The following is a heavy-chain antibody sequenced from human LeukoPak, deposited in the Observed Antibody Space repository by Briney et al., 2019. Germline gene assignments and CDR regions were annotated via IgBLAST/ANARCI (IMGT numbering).Heavy chain of an antibody. CDR2: IKEDGSEK. CDR3: VRGGYSGSYLDY. CDR1: GFTFSNYW. D-gene: IGHD1-26*01. J-gene: IGHJ4*02. V-gene: IGHV3-7*01. Sequence: GGSLRLSCAASGFTFSNYWMSWVRQAPGKGLEWVANIKEDGSEKDYVDSVKGRFTLSRDNAKNSVYVQMNSLRDDDTAVYYCVRGGYSGSYLDYWGQGTLVTVSS.